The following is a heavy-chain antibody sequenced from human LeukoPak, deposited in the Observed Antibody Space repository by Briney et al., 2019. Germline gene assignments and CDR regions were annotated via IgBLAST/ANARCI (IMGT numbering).Heavy chain of an antibody. CDR2: ISSSGSTI. Sequence: PGGSLRLSCTASGFTFSTYAMNWVRQAPGKGLEWVSYISSSGSTIYYADSVKGRFTISRDNAKNSLYLQMNSLRAEDTAVYYCASRVSVGASGYWGQGTLVTVSS. CDR1: GFTFSTYA. D-gene: IGHD1-26*01. V-gene: IGHV3-48*03. J-gene: IGHJ4*02. CDR3: ASRVSVGASGY.